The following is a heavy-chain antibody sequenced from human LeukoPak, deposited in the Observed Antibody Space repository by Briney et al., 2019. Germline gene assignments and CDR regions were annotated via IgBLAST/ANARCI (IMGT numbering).Heavy chain of an antibody. J-gene: IGHJ6*02. D-gene: IGHD5-18*01. CDR3: ARDFYGYTPYYYYYGMDV. Sequence: GGSLRLSCVASGFTFSNYWMSWVRQAPGKGLERVANINQDGSEKYSVDSVKGRFTFSRDNAKNSLFLQMNSLRAEDTAVYYCARDFYGYTPYYYYYGMDVWGQGTTVTVSS. V-gene: IGHV3-7*01. CDR1: GFTFSNYW. CDR2: INQDGSEK.